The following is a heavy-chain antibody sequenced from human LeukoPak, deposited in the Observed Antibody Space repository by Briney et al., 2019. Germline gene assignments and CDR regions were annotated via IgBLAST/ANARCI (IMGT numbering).Heavy chain of an antibody. V-gene: IGHV3-30*18. CDR2: ISDDGSNT. Sequence: PGGSLRLSCVASGFTFSSYAMSWVRQAPGKGLEWVAVISDDGSNTYYADSVKGRFTISRDNSKNTLYLQLNSLRTEDTAVYYCAKDADTATIIYWYFDLWGRGTLVTVSS. J-gene: IGHJ2*01. CDR1: GFTFSSYA. D-gene: IGHD5-18*01. CDR3: AKDADTATIIYWYFDL.